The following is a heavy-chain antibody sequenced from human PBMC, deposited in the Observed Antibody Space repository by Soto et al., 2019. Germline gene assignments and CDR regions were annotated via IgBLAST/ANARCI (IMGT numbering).Heavy chain of an antibody. CDR2: IDWDDDK. Sequence: SGPTLVNPTQTLTLTCTFSGFSLSTSGMCVSWIRQPPGKALEWLALIDWDDDKYYSTSLKTRLTISKDTSKNQVVLTMTNMDPVDTATFYCARTLPHHYDFWSGPAGGVYYYGMDVWGQGTTVTVSS. D-gene: IGHD3-3*01. J-gene: IGHJ6*02. CDR1: GFSLSTSGMC. V-gene: IGHV2-70*01. CDR3: ARTLPHHYDFWSGPAGGVYYYGMDV.